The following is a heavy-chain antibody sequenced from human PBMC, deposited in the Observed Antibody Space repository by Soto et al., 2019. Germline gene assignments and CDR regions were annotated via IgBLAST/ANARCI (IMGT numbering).Heavy chain of an antibody. J-gene: IGHJ6*02. Sequence: ASVKVSCKASGYTFTSYGISWVRQAPGQGLEWMGWISAYNGNTNYAQKLQGRVTMTTDTSTSTAYMELRSLRSDDTAVYYCASLAVAGTCDSCYYYGMDVWGQGTTVTVSS. CDR1: GYTFTSYG. CDR3: ASLAVAGTCDSCYYYGMDV. V-gene: IGHV1-18*01. D-gene: IGHD6-19*01. CDR2: ISAYNGNT.